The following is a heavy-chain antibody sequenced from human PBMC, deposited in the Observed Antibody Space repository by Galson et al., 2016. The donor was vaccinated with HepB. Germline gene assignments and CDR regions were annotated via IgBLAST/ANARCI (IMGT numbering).Heavy chain of an antibody. CDR1: GFFFDDYA. CDR2: INWNGGSL. V-gene: IGHV3-9*01. D-gene: IGHD3-16*01. CDR3: AKDMSIGGLPLFDQ. Sequence: SLRLSCAASGFFFDDYAMHWVRQAPGKGLEWVSSINWNGGSLEYADSVKGRFTISRDNAKKSLYLQMDSLRAEDTAFYYCAKDMSIGGLPLFDQWGQGTLVTVSS. J-gene: IGHJ4*02.